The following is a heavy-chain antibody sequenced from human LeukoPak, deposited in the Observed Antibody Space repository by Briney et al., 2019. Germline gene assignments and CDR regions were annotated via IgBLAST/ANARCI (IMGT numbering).Heavy chain of an antibody. Sequence: GGSLRLSCAASGFTFSNAWMSWVRQAPGKGLEWVGRIKSKTGGGTTDYAAPVKGRFTISRDDSKNTLYLQMNSLKTEDTAVYYCTTGPAALYYFDYWGQGTLVTVSS. CDR3: TTGPAALYYFDY. J-gene: IGHJ4*02. D-gene: IGHD2-2*01. V-gene: IGHV3-15*01. CDR2: IKSKTGGGTT. CDR1: GFTFSNAW.